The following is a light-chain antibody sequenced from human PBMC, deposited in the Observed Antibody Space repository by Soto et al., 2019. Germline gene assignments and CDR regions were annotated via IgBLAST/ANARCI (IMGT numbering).Light chain of an antibody. J-gene: IGKJ2*01. CDR2: GAS. CDR3: QQYGSSPYT. Sequence: EIVLTQSPGTLSLSPGERDTLSCRASQSVSSSYLAWYQQKPGQAPRLLIYGASRRATGIPDRFSGSGSGTDFALTISRLEPEDVAVYYCQQYGSSPYTFGQGTKLEI. CDR1: QSVSSSY. V-gene: IGKV3-20*01.